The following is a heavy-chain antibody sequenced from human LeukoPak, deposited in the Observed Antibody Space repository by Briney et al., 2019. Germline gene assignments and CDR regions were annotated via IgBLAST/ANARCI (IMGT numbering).Heavy chain of an antibody. Sequence: GGSLRLSCAASGFTFSSYAMSWVRRAPGKGLEWVSAISGSGGSTYYADSVKGRFTISRDNSKNTLYLQMNSLRAEDTAVYYCAKDTTAPLWFGVSNYYYYGMDVWGQGTTVTVSS. CDR3: AKDTTAPLWFGVSNYYYYGMDV. J-gene: IGHJ6*02. CDR2: ISGSGGST. D-gene: IGHD3-10*01. CDR1: GFTFSSYA. V-gene: IGHV3-23*01.